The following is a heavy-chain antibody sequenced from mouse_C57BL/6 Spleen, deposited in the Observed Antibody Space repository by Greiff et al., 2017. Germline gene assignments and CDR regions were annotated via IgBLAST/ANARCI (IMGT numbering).Heavy chain of an antibody. Sequence: QVHVKQPGAELVRPGSSVKLSCKASGYTFTSYWMHWVKQRPIQGLEWIGNIDPSDSETHYNQKFKDKATLTVDKSSSTAYMQLSSLTSEDSAVYYCAREGVSTMFTTGFAYWGQGTLVTVSA. V-gene: IGHV1-52*01. D-gene: IGHD2-2*01. CDR3: AREGVSTMFTTGFAY. J-gene: IGHJ3*01. CDR1: GYTFTSYW. CDR2: IDPSDSET.